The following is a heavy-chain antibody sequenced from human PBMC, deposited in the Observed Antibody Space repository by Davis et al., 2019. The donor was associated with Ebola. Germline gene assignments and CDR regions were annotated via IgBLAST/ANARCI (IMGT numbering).Heavy chain of an antibody. CDR1: GYTFTGYY. J-gene: IGHJ4*02. V-gene: IGHV1-46*01. CDR3: ARGRGHYEYSGGDY. D-gene: IGHD2-21*01. Sequence: ASVKVSCKASGYTFTGYYIHWVRQAPGQGLEWMGIINPSGGSTTYAQKFQGRVTMTRDTSTRTVYMELSSLRSEGTAVYYCARGRGHYEYSGGDYWGQGTLVIVSS. CDR2: INPSGGST.